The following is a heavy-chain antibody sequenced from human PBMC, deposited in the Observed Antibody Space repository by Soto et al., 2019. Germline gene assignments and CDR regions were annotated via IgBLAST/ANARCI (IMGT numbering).Heavy chain of an antibody. CDR3: ARGDFWSGYFHAFDI. CDR2: ISSNGGST. D-gene: IGHD3-3*01. V-gene: IGHV3-64*01. Sequence: EVQLVESGGGLVQPGGSLRLSCAASGFTFSSYAMHWVRQAPGKGLEYVSAISSNGGSTYYANSVKGRFTISRDNSKNTLYLQMGRLRAEDMAVYYCARGDFWSGYFHAFDIWGQGTMVTVSS. J-gene: IGHJ3*02. CDR1: GFTFSSYA.